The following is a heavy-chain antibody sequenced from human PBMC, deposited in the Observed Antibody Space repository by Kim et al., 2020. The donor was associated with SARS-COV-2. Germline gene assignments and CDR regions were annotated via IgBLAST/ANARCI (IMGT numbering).Heavy chain of an antibody. J-gene: IGHJ4*02. CDR3: ARIVEDGGDYRYDY. D-gene: IGHD4-17*01. Sequence: SGPTLVKPTQTLTLTCTVSGFSLTTSGMSVTWIRQPPGKALEWLALIDWNDDRHYSTSLRTRLTISKDTSKNQVVLTMTDMDPVDTGTYYCARIVEDGGDYRYDYWGQGALVAVSS. CDR2: IDWNDDR. CDR1: GFSLTTSGMS. V-gene: IGHV2-70*01.